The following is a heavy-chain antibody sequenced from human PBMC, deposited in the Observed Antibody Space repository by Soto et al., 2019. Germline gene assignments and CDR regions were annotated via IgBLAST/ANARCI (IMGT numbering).Heavy chain of an antibody. Sequence: SLRLSCAASGFTFDDYAMHWVRQAPGKGLEWVSGISWNSGSIGYADSVKGRFTISRDNAKNSLYLQMNSLRAEDTALYYCAKGKLIVATYYFDYWGQGTLVTVSS. J-gene: IGHJ4*02. CDR2: ISWNSGSI. CDR1: GFTFDDYA. D-gene: IGHD5-12*01. V-gene: IGHV3-9*01. CDR3: AKGKLIVATYYFDY.